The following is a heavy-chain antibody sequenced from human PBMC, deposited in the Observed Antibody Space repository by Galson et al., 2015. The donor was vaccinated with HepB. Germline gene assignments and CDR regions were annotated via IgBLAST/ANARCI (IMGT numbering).Heavy chain of an antibody. CDR3: AKGGDDIRFLEWLLDRNGMDV. CDR2: IRGSGSRT. D-gene: IGHD3-3*01. CDR1: GFTFSNYA. V-gene: IGHV3-23*01. Sequence: SLRLSCVASGFTFSNYAMSWVRQAPGKGLEWVSSIRGSGSRTYYADSVKGRFTISRDNSKNTLYLQMNGLRAEDTAVYYCAKGGDDIRFLEWLLDRNGMDVWGQGTTVTVSS. J-gene: IGHJ6*02.